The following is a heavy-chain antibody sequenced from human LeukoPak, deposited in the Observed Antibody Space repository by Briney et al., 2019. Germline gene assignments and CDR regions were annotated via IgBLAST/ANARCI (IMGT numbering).Heavy chain of an antibody. CDR3: ARVRPYYYYMDV. CDR1: GGTFSSYA. V-gene: IGHV1-69*05. J-gene: IGHJ6*03. CDR2: IIPIFGTA. Sequence: SSVKVSCKASGGTFSSYAISWVRQAPGQGLEWMGGIIPIFGTANYAQKFQSRVTITTDESTSTAYMELSSLRSEDTAVYYCARVRPYYYYMDVWGKGTTVTVSS.